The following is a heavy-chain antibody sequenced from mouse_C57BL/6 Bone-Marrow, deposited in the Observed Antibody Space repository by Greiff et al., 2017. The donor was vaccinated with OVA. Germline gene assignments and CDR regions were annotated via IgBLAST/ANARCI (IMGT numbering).Heavy chain of an antibody. J-gene: IGHJ2*01. CDR3: ARRSYGNYLDY. CDR1: GFTFSDYG. CDR2: ISNLAYSI. Sequence: VQLQESGGGLVQPGGSLKLSCAASGFTFSDYGMAWVRQAPRKGPEWVAFISNLAYSIYYADTVTGRFTISRENAKNTLYLEMSSLRSEDTAMYYCARRSYGNYLDYWGQGTTLTVSS. D-gene: IGHD2-1*01. V-gene: IGHV5-15*04.